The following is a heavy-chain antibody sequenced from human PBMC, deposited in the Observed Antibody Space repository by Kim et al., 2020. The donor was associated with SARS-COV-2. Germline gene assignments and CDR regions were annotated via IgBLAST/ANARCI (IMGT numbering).Heavy chain of an antibody. CDR2: T. D-gene: IGHD7-27*01. CDR3: AKDRGTGLFDY. Sequence: TYYADSVKGRFTISRDNSKNPLYLQMNSLRAEDTAVYYCAKDRGTGLFDYWGQGTLVTVSS. V-gene: IGHV3-23*01. J-gene: IGHJ4*02.